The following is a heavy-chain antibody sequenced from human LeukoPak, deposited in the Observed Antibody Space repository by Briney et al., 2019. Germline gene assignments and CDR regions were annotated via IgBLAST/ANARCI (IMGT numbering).Heavy chain of an antibody. Sequence: SETLSLTCTVSGGSISSSSYYWGWIRQPPGKGLEWIGSIYYSGSTYYNPSLKSRVTISVDASKNQFSLKLSSVTAADTAVYYCARCARYSRGYYFDYWGQGTLVTVSS. V-gene: IGHV4-39*07. CDR1: GGSISSSSYY. CDR2: IYYSGST. D-gene: IGHD6-25*01. CDR3: ARCARYSRGYYFDY. J-gene: IGHJ4*02.